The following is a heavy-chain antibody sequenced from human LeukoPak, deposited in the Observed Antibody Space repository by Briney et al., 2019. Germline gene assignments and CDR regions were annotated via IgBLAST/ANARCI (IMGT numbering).Heavy chain of an antibody. D-gene: IGHD4-17*01. Sequence: PGGSLRLSCAASGFTFDDYAMHWVRQAPGKGLEWVSYISSSGSTIYYADSVKGRFTISRDNAKNSLYLQMNSLRAEDTAVYYCARVLRIDGDYVYAFDIWGQGTMVTVSS. V-gene: IGHV3-11*04. CDR2: ISSSGSTI. CDR3: ARVLRIDGDYVYAFDI. CDR1: GFTFDDYA. J-gene: IGHJ3*02.